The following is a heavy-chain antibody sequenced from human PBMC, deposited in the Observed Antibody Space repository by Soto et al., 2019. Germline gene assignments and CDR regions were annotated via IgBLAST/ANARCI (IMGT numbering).Heavy chain of an antibody. CDR1: GGTFSRYT. J-gene: IGHJ6*02. Sequence: QVQLVQSGAEVKKPGSSVKVSCKASGGTFSRYTFTWVRQAPGQGLEWMGRIIPILDIPNYAQNFQGRVTVTADNSTRPGYMEMCSLTSADSALYYCASHFTGVLVLGTSPPGGDNYGWDVWGQGTTVTVSS. CDR3: ASHFTGVLVLGTSPPGGDNYGWDV. V-gene: IGHV1-69*02. CDR2: IIPILDIP. D-gene: IGHD2-8*02.